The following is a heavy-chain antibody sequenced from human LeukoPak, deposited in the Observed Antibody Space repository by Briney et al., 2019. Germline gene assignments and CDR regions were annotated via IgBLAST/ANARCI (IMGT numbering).Heavy chain of an antibody. V-gene: IGHV4-4*02. J-gene: IGHJ4*02. CDR2: VHLNGRT. D-gene: IGHD2/OR15-2a*01. CDR1: GGSISTTNC. CDR3: AREGGFYRPLAY. Sequence: SETLSLTCDLSGGSISTTNCWTCVRHPPPGRLEWIGEVHLNGRTHYSPSLESRLTMSADMSENHISLPLTSVTAADTAVYYCAREGGFYRPLAYSGPGTLVIVSS.